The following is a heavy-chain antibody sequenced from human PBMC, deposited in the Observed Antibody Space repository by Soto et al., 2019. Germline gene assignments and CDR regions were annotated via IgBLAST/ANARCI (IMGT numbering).Heavy chain of an antibody. CDR2: ISSSSSYT. Sequence: GGSLRLSCAASGFTFSDYYMSWIRQAPGKGLEWVSYISSSSSYTNYADSVKGRFTISRDNAKNSLYLQMNSLRAEDTAVYYCARGGSVESVDFWSTDYWGQGTLVTVSS. V-gene: IGHV3-11*06. CDR1: GFTFSDYY. CDR3: ARGGSVESVDFWSTDY. J-gene: IGHJ4*02. D-gene: IGHD3-3*01.